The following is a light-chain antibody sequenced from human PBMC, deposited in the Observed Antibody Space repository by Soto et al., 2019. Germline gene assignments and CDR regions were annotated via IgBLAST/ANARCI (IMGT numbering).Light chain of an antibody. V-gene: IGKV3-20*01. Sequence: EIVMTQSPATLSVSPGERATLSCRASQSVSSNLAWYQQKPGQAPRLLIYAASSRATGIPDRFSGSGSGTDLTLTINRLEPEDFAVYYCQDYGTSWTFGQGTKVDIK. CDR2: AAS. CDR1: QSVSSN. CDR3: QDYGTSWT. J-gene: IGKJ1*01.